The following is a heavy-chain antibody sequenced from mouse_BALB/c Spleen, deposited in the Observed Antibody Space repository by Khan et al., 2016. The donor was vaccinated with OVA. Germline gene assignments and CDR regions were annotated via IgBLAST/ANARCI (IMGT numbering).Heavy chain of an antibody. Sequence: VQLQESGPGLVAPSQSLSITCTVSGFSLSRYNVHGVRQPPGKGLEWLGMIWGGGGTDYTSALKSRLSISKDDSKRQVFLKMNSLQTDDTAMYYCTRAYYRYDGYYAMDYWGQGTSVTVSS. CDR3: TRAYYRYDGYYAMDY. V-gene: IGHV2-6-4*01. D-gene: IGHD2-14*01. CDR2: IWGGGGT. CDR1: GFSLSRYN. J-gene: IGHJ4*01.